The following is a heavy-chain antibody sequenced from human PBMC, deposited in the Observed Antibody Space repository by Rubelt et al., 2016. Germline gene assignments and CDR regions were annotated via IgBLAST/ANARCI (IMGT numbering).Heavy chain of an antibody. D-gene: IGHD4-23*01. J-gene: IGHJ6*02. Sequence: GYYWSWIRQPPGKGLEWIGEINHSGSTNYNPSLKSRVTISVDTSKNQFSLKLSSVTAADTAVYYCARMGRWRQQYYYYGMDVWGQGTTVTVSS. V-gene: IGHV4-34*01. CDR1: GYY. CDR2: INHSGST. CDR3: ARMGRWRQQYYYYGMDV.